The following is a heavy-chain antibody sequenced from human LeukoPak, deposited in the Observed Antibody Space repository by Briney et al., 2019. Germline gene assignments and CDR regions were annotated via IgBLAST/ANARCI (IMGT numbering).Heavy chain of an antibody. V-gene: IGHV4-59*01. Sequence: AETLSLTCTVSGDSISSSYWSWIRKPPGKRLEWVEYVHYTGKTNYNPSLNNRATISVDMSKNQFSLTLTSVTLADTAVYYCARGYYDKSGSSNPFDSWGQGTLVTVSA. J-gene: IGHJ4*02. CDR3: ARGYYDKSGSSNPFDS. CDR2: VHYTGKT. CDR1: GDSISSSY. D-gene: IGHD3-22*01.